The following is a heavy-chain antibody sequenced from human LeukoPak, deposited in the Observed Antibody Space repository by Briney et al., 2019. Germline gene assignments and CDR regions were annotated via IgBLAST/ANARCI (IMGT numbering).Heavy chain of an antibody. D-gene: IGHD5-18*01. CDR2: TSISGSKT. Sequence: GGSLRLSCAASEFDFSSHAMTWVRQAPGKGLEWVSATSISGSKTYYADSVKGRFTISRDNSKNTLYLQMNSLRAEDTAVYYCAKAGGWIQLWSAYWGQGTLVTVSS. V-gene: IGHV3-23*01. CDR1: EFDFSSHA. J-gene: IGHJ4*02. CDR3: AKAGGWIQLWSAY.